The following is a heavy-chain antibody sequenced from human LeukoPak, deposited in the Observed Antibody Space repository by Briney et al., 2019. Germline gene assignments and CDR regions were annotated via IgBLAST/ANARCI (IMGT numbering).Heavy chain of an antibody. CDR3: AKAPRTASSGYYIYYYYMDV. CDR2: IDSSGGYM. V-gene: IGHV3-21*04. CDR1: GFTFNTYS. D-gene: IGHD3-22*01. J-gene: IGHJ6*03. Sequence: GGSLRLSCEASGFTFNTYSMNWARQAPGKGLEWVSSIDSSGGYMFYADSVKGRFIISRDSAKDSLYLQMNSLRAEDTAVYYCAKAPRTASSGYYIYYYYMDVWGKGTTVTVSS.